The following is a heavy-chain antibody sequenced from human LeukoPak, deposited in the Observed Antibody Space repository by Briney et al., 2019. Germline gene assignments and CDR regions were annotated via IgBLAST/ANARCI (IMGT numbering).Heavy chain of an antibody. D-gene: IGHD1/OR15-1a*01. CDR1: GFTITTNY. V-gene: IGHV3-53*01. CDR2: IYGDDET. CDR3: AREAVMPVAPVKIGTSDRPLYEHYGLDV. Sequence: GGSLRLSCAASGFTITTNYMNWVRQAPGKGLEWVSVIYGDDETNYADSVKGRFTISRDNSKNTLYLQMNSLRADDTAVYYCAREAVMPVAPVKIGTSDRPLYEHYGLDVWGQGTTVTVS. J-gene: IGHJ6*02.